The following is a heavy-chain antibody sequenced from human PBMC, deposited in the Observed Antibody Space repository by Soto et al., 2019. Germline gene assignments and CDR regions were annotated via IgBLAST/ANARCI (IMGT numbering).Heavy chain of an antibody. CDR1: GGSISSYY. CDR2: IYYSGST. CDR3: ARQNYDFWSGSYYMDV. Sequence: SETLSLTCTVSGGSISSYYWSWIRQPPGKGLEWIGYIYYSGSTNYNPSLKSRVTISVDTSKNQFSLKLSSVTAADTAVYYCARQNYDFWSGSYYMDVWGKGTTVTVSS. J-gene: IGHJ6*03. V-gene: IGHV4-59*08. D-gene: IGHD3-3*01.